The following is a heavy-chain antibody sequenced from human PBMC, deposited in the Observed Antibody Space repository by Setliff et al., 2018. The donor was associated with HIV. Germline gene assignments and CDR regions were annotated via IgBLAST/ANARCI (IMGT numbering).Heavy chain of an antibody. CDR3: ARGGTSSNWFDP. J-gene: IGHJ5*02. CDR2: IYSSGST. D-gene: IGHD2-2*01. CDR1: GASISSYY. Sequence: SETLSLTCTVSGASISSYYWSWIRQPPGKGLEWIGYIYSSGSTNYNPSLKSRVTISVDTSKNQFSLKLSSVTAADTAVYYCARGGTSSNWFDPWGQGTLVTVSS. V-gene: IGHV4-59*01.